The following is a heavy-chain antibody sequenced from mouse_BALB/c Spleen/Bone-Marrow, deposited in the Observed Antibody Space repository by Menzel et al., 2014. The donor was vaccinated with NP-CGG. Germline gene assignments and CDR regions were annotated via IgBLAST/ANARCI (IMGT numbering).Heavy chain of an antibody. Sequence: EVQVVESGGDLVKPGGSLKLSCAASGFTFSSYGMSWVRQTPDKRLEWVATISSGGSYTDYPESVKGRFTISRDNAKNTLYLQMSRLKSEDTAMYYCTRQTYYDYDGYFDYWGQGTTLTVSS. V-gene: IGHV5-6*01. CDR1: GFTFSSYG. CDR3: TRQTYYDYDGYFDY. D-gene: IGHD2-4*01. J-gene: IGHJ2*01. CDR2: ISSGGSYT.